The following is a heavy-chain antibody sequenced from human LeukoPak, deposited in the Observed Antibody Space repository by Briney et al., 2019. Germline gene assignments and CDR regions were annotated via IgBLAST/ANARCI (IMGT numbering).Heavy chain of an antibody. CDR3: ARVQEIAVPFFDP. CDR2: IYYSGSS. D-gene: IGHD6-19*01. J-gene: IGHJ5*02. CDR1: GGSIRSSSYY. V-gene: IGHV4-39*07. Sequence: KTSETLSLTCSVSGGSIRSSSYYWGWIRQPPGKGLKWIGSIYYSGSSYYNPSLKSRVTMSVDTSKNQFSLKLSSVTAVDTAVYYCARVQEIAVPFFDPWGQGTLVTVSS.